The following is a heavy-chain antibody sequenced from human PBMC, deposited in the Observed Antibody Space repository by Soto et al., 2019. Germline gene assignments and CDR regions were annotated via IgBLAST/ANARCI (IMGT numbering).Heavy chain of an antibody. Sequence: EVQLVESGGGLVQPGGSLRLSCAASGLTFSDRYMDWVRQAPGEGLEWVGRIRKKTNSYTTEYAASVKGRFIISRDDSTNSLYLQMSSLKTEDTAVYYCTTVTTVDYYFDYWGQGTLVTVSS. J-gene: IGHJ4*02. D-gene: IGHD4-17*01. V-gene: IGHV3-72*01. CDR2: IRKKTNSYTT. CDR1: GLTFSDRY. CDR3: TTVTTVDYYFDY.